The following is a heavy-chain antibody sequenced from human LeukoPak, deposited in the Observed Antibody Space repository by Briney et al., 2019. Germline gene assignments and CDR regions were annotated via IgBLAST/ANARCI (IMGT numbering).Heavy chain of an antibody. J-gene: IGHJ4*02. Sequence: GASVKVSCKVSGCTLTELSMHWVRQAPGKGLEWMGGFDPEDGETIYAQKFQGRVTMTEDTSTDTAYMELSSLRSEDTAVYYCATGPLTGYYIDYWGQGTLVTVSS. V-gene: IGHV1-24*01. CDR1: GCTLTELS. D-gene: IGHD3-9*01. CDR3: ATGPLTGYYIDY. CDR2: FDPEDGET.